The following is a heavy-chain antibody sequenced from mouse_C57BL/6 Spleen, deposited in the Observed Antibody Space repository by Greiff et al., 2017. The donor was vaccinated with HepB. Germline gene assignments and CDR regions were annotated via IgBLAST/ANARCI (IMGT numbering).Heavy chain of an antibody. CDR3: ARDFDYFDY. CDR1: GFTFSDYG. J-gene: IGHJ2*01. Sequence: EVKLVESGGGLVKPGASLKLSCAASGFTFSDYGMHWVRQAPEKGLEWVAYISSGSSTIYYADTVKGRFTITRDNAKNTLFLQMTSLRSEDTAMYYCARDFDYFDYWGQGTTLTVSS. V-gene: IGHV5-17*01. CDR2: ISSGSSTI.